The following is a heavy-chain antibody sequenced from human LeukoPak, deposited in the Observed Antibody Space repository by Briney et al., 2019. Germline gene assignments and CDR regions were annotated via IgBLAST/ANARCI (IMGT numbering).Heavy chain of an antibody. J-gene: IGHJ4*02. CDR1: GGTFSSYA. CDR2: IIPIFGTA. Sequence: EASVKVSCKASGGTFSSYAISWVRQAPGQGLEWMGGIIPIFGTANYAQKFQGRVTITADESTSTAYMELSSLRSEDTAVYYCAGSGYRERPEITLEVFDYWGQGTLVTVSS. CDR3: AGSGYRERPEITLEVFDY. D-gene: IGHD3-3*01. V-gene: IGHV1-69*01.